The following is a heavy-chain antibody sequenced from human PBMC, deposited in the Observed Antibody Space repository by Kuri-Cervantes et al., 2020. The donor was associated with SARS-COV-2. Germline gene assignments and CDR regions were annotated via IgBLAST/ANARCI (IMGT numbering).Heavy chain of an antibody. Sequence: GGSLRLSCAASAFPFGDYAMHWVRQAPGRGLEWISGISWNSGSIGYADSVKGRLTISRDNAKNSLYLQMNSLRAEDTAVYYCATPAPEYGGNSGGWVFCGQGTLVTVSS. CDR1: AFPFGDYA. D-gene: IGHD4-23*01. CDR2: ISWNSGSI. CDR3: ATPAPEYGGNSGGWVF. V-gene: IGHV3-9*01. J-gene: IGHJ4*02.